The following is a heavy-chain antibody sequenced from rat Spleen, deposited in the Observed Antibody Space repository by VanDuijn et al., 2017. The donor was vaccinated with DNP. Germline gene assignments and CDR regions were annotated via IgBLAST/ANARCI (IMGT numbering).Heavy chain of an antibody. CDR3: ARGGRSYFDY. J-gene: IGHJ2*01. CDR1: GFTFSRYW. V-gene: IGHV5-58*01. CDR2: ITSSGGST. Sequence: EVQLVETGGGLVQPGRSLKLSCLASGFTFSRYWMFWIRQAPGKGLEWVASITSSGGSTYYRDSVKGRFTISRDNAKSTLFLQMDSLTSEDTATYYCARGGRSYFDYWGQGVMVTVSS. D-gene: IGHD1-11*01.